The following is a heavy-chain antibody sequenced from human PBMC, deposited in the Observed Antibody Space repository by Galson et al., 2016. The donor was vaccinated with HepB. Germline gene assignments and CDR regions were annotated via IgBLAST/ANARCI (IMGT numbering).Heavy chain of an antibody. J-gene: IGHJ6*02. CDR2: IDPSDSST. D-gene: IGHD5-18*01. CDR1: GYSFTNSW. Sequence: QSGAEVKKPGESLRISCKGSGYSFTNSWISWVRQMPGKGLEWMGRIDPSDSSTNYGPSFEGHVAMSTDKSITTAYLQWSSLKASDTTMYYCARGYSYGFKDGMDVWGQGTTVIVSS. CDR3: ARGYSYGFKDGMDV. V-gene: IGHV5-10-1*01.